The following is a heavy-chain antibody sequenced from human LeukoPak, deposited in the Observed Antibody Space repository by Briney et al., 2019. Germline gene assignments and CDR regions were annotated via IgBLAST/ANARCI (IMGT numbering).Heavy chain of an antibody. CDR2: ISAYNGDI. V-gene: IGHV1-18*01. Sequence: ASVKVSCKASGYTFTKYGVSWVRQAPGQGLEWMGWISAYNGDIKYAQRGKGRVTMTIDTSTSTVYTELRSLRSDDTAVYYCARESGSDAFDIWGQGTMVTVSS. CDR3: ARESGSDAFDI. CDR1: GYTFTKYG. J-gene: IGHJ3*02.